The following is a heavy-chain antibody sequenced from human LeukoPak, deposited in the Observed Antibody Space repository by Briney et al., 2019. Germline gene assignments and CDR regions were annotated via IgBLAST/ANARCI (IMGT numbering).Heavy chain of an antibody. V-gene: IGHV3-30*18. CDR2: ISYDGSNK. J-gene: IGHJ4*02. CDR1: GFTFSSYG. Sequence: GRSLRLSCAASGFTFSSYGMHWVRQAPGKGLEWVAVISYDGSNKYYADSVKGRFTTSRDNSKNTLYLQMNSLRAEDTAVYYCAKDRAGPFDYWGQGTLVTVSS. CDR3: AKDRAGPFDY. D-gene: IGHD6-13*01.